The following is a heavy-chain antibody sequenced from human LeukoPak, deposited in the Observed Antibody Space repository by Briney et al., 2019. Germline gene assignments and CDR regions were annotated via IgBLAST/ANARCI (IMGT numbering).Heavy chain of an antibody. Sequence: SETLSLTCTVSGGSISSGDYYWSWIRQPPGKGLEWIGYIYYSRSTYYNPPLKSRVTISVDTSKNQFSLKLSSVTAADTAVYYCARVNDCSSTSCYTGDYYYYMDVWGKGTTVTVSS. V-gene: IGHV4-30-4*08. CDR2: IYYSRST. D-gene: IGHD2-2*02. J-gene: IGHJ6*03. CDR3: ARVNDCSSTSCYTGDYYYYMDV. CDR1: GGSISSGDYY.